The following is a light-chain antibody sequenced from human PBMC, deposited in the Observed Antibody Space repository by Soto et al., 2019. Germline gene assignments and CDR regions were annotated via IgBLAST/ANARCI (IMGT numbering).Light chain of an antibody. Sequence: IQMTQSPSSLYAYVGDRVTITCRASQSISSSLNWYQQKPGKAPKLLIYAASSLQSWVPSRFSGSGSGTDFTLTIISLQPEEFATYDCQQSYITPFTFGPGTKVDIK. J-gene: IGKJ3*01. CDR2: AAS. CDR1: QSISSS. CDR3: QQSYITPFT. V-gene: IGKV1-39*01.